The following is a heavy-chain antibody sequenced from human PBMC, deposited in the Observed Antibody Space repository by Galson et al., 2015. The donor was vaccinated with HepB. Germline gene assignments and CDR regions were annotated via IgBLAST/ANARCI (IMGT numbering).Heavy chain of an antibody. J-gene: IGHJ4*02. D-gene: IGHD3/OR15-3a*01. CDR3: AREWTGKDY. V-gene: IGHV3-30-3*01. CDR2: ISYDGSNK. Sequence: SLRLSCAASGFIFSSYTMHWVRQAPDKGLEWVAVISYDGSNKYYADSVKGRFTISRDNSKSTLFLQMNSLRAEDTALYYCAREWTGKDYWGQGTLVTVSS. CDR1: GFIFSSYT.